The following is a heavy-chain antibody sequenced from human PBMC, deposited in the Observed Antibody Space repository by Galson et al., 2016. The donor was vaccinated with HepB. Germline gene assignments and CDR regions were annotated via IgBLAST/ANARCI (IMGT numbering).Heavy chain of an antibody. CDR3: ARFRGITAAYYFDS. Sequence: SETLSLTCAVSGSSISSSYWWGWIRQPPGKGLEWIGYIYYGGNTYYNPSLESRVTMSEDTSKNQFSLRLRSVNAVDTAVYYCARFRGITAAYYFDSWGQGTLVTVSS. CDR2: IYYGGNT. CDR1: GSSISSSYW. J-gene: IGHJ4*02. V-gene: IGHV4-28*01. D-gene: IGHD6-13*01.